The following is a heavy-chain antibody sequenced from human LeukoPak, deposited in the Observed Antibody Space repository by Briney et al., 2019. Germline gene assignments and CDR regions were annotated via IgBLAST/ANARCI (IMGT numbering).Heavy chain of an antibody. CDR1: GGSISSSSYY. CDR3: ARTHSSSWYGGVYFDY. D-gene: IGHD6-13*01. CDR2: IYTSGST. V-gene: IGHV4-61*02. J-gene: IGHJ4*02. Sequence: SETLSLTCTVSGGSISSSSYYWGWIRQPAGKGLEWIGRIYTSGSTNYNPSLKSRVTISVDTSKNQFSLKLSSVTAADTAVYYCARTHSSSWYGGVYFDYWGQGTLVTVSS.